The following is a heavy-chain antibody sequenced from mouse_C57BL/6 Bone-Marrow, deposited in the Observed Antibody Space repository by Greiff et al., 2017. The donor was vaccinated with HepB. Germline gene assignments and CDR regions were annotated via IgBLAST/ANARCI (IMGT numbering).Heavy chain of an antibody. D-gene: IGHD1-1*01. CDR3: AREDYYGSSSFFAY. V-gene: IGHV1-85*01. Sequence: QVQLQQSGPELVKPGASVKLSCKASGYTFTSYDINWVKQRPGQGLEWIGWIYPRDGSTKYNEKFKGKATLTVDTSSSTAYMELHSLTSEDSAVYFCAREDYYGSSSFFAYWGQGTLVTVSA. CDR2: IYPRDGST. CDR1: GYTFTSYD. J-gene: IGHJ3*01.